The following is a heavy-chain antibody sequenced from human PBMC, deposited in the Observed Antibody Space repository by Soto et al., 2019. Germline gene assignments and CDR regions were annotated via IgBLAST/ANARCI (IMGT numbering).Heavy chain of an antibody. V-gene: IGHV2-5*02. CDR3: AHRRPYSNSPEYFFDY. CDR1: GFSLSTSGVD. D-gene: IGHD6-6*01. CDR2: IYWDDDK. J-gene: IGHJ4*02. Sequence: QITLKESGPTLVTPTQTLTLTCTFSGFSLSTSGVDVGWIRQPPGKALEWLALIYWDDDKRYKPSLKSRLTITKGISKNQVVLTMTNMDPLDTATYYCAHRRPYSNSPEYFFDYWGQGTLVTVSS.